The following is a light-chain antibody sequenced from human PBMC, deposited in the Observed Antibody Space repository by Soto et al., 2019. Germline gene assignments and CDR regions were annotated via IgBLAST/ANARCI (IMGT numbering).Light chain of an antibody. Sequence: QSALTQPRSVSGSPGQSVTFSCIGTSSDIGTYNFVSWYQQSPGKAPKLIIYDVTKRPSGVPDRFSGSKSGSTASLTISGLQSADEADYYCCSYAVANTLVFGGGTKLTVL. CDR1: SSDIGTYNF. V-gene: IGLV2-11*01. J-gene: IGLJ3*02. CDR2: DVT. CDR3: CSYAVANTLV.